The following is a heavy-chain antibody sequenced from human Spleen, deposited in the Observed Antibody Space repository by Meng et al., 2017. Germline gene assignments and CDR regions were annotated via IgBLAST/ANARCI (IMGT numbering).Heavy chain of an antibody. CDR1: GGTFSSYA. D-gene: IGHD2-15*01. J-gene: IGHJ4*02. CDR3: ARATGLCSGGSCHFEY. CDR2: IIPIFGTA. Sequence: SVKVSCKASGGTFSSYAISWVRQAPGQGLEWMGGIIPIFGTANYAQKFQGRVTITADKSTSTAYMELSSLRSEDTAVYYCARATGLCSGGSCHFEYWGQGTMVTVSS. V-gene: IGHV1-69*06.